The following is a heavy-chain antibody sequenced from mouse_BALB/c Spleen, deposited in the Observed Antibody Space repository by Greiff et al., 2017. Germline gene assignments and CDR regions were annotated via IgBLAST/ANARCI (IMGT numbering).Heavy chain of an antibody. CDR1: GFTFTDYY. Sequence: EVQVVESGGGLVQPGGSLRLSCATSGFTFTDYYMSWVRQPPGKALEWLGFIRNKANGYTTEYSVSVKGRFTISRDNSQSILYLQMNTLRAADSATYYCARDYGSSYGFAYWGQGTLVTVSA. J-gene: IGHJ3*01. D-gene: IGHD1-1*01. V-gene: IGHV7-3*02. CDR2: IRNKANGYTT. CDR3: ARDYGSSYGFAY.